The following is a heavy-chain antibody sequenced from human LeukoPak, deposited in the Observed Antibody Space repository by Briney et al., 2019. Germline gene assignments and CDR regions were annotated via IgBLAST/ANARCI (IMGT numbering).Heavy chain of an antibody. CDR2: INSDGSGT. V-gene: IGHV3-74*01. CDR3: AKGKDYMDV. Sequence: PGGSLRLSCAASGFTFSSYWMHWVRQAPGKGLVWVSRINSDGSGTSYADSVKGRFTISRDNSKNTLYLQMNSLRAEDTAVYYCAKGKDYMDVWGKGTTVTVSS. CDR1: GFTFSSYW. J-gene: IGHJ6*03.